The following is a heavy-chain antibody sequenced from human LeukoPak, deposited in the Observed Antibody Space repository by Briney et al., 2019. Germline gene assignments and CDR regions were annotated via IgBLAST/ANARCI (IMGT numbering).Heavy chain of an antibody. Sequence: SETLSLTCVVYGGSFSGYYWSWTRQPPGKGLEWIGEINHSGTTNYNPSLKSRVTISVDTSKNQFSLKLTSVTAADTAVYYCARGGLANYFDYWGQGSLVPVSS. CDR1: GGSFSGYY. CDR3: ARGGLANYFDY. V-gene: IGHV4-34*01. J-gene: IGHJ4*02. D-gene: IGHD3/OR15-3a*01. CDR2: INHSGTT.